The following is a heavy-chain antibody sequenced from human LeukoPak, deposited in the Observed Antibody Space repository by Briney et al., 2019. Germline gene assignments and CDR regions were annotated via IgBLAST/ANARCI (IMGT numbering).Heavy chain of an antibody. CDR1: GGTFSSYT. D-gene: IGHD2-15*01. Sequence: EASVKVSCKASGGTFSSYTISWVRQAPGQGLEWMGRIIPILGIANYAQKFQGRVTITADKSTSTAYMELSSLRSEDTAVYYCAIPGSAAKRVYYYYMDVWGKGSTVTVSS. CDR3: AIPGSAAKRVYYYYMDV. V-gene: IGHV1-69*02. J-gene: IGHJ6*03. CDR2: IIPILGIA.